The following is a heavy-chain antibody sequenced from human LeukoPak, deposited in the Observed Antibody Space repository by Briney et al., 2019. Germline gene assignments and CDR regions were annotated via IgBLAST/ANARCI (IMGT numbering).Heavy chain of an antibody. V-gene: IGHV3-30*02. J-gene: IGHJ6*03. D-gene: IGHD1-14*01. CDR2: IRYDGSNK. CDR3: AKDVRAGSWGDYYYYYMDV. CDR1: AFTFSRYG. Sequence: GGSLRLSCAASAFTFSRYGMHWVRQAPGKVLEWVAFIRYDGSNKYYADSVNGRFVISRDNSKNTVSLYMNSLRAEDTAVYYCAKDVRAGSWGDYYYYYMDVWGKGTTVTISS.